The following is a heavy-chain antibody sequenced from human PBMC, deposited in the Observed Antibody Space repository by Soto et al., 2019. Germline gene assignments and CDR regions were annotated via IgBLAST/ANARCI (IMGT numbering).Heavy chain of an antibody. D-gene: IGHD6-19*01. CDR2: ISGSGGST. J-gene: IGHJ3*02. V-gene: IGHV3-23*01. CDR3: AKDRSSGWYWGAFDI. Sequence: GGSLRLSCAASGFTFTNYAMNWVRQAPGKGLEWVSAISGSGGSTYYADSVKGRFTISRDNSKNTLYLQMNSLRAEDTAVYYCAKDRSSGWYWGAFDIWGQGTMVTVSS. CDR1: GFTFTNYA.